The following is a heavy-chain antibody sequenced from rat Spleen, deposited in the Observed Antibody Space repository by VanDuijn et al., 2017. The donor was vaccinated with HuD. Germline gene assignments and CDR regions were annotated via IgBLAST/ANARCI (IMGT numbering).Heavy chain of an antibody. CDR3: ARHGRGGTTYYYVMDV. D-gene: IGHD4-3*01. Sequence: EVQLVESDGGLVQPGRSLKLSCATSGFTFTNYGMHWIRQAPTKGLEWVATINYDGRSTFYRDSVRDRFTISRDNGKNTLYLQIDSLKSEDTATYYCARHGRGGTTYYYVMDVWGQGASVTVSS. J-gene: IGHJ4*01. CDR2: INYDGRST. V-gene: IGHV5-29*01. CDR1: GFTFTNYG.